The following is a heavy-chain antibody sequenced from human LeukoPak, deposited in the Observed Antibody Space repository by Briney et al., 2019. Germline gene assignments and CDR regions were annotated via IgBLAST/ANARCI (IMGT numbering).Heavy chain of an antibody. V-gene: IGHV1-8*01. CDR2: MNPNTGRT. J-gene: IGHJ4*02. CDR3: ARLAETPDYYSNGGYFYLGY. D-gene: IGHD3-22*01. Sequence: ASVKVSCMASRYTFTSYDINWVREAAGQGLEWMGWMNPNTGRTGYAQKFQGRVTMTRDTSITTAYMELTSLTYEDTAVYYCARLAETPDYYSNGGYFYLGYWGQGTPVTVSS. CDR1: RYTFTSYD.